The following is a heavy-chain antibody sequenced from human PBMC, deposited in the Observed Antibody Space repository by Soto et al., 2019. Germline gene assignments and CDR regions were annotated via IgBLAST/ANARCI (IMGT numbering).Heavy chain of an antibody. CDR3: ARGFYDSRGYSSPFDY. D-gene: IGHD3-22*01. CDR2: THHSGRT. V-gene: IGHV4-4*02. Sequence: SETLSLTCTVSGGSMSSSNWWNWVRQPPGKGLEWIGETHHSGRTNYNPSLKSRVTISVDKSKNHFSLKLSSVTAADTAVYFCARGFYDSRGYSSPFDYWGQGIVVT. J-gene: IGHJ4*02. CDR1: GGSMSSSNW.